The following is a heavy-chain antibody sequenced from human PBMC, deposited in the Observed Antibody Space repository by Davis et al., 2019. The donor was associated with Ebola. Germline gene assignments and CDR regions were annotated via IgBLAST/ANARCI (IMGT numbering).Heavy chain of an antibody. CDR1: GFTFSSYG. D-gene: IGHD5-18*01. CDR2: ISYDGSNK. J-gene: IGHJ6*04. V-gene: IGHV3-30*18. Sequence: PGGSLRLSCAASGFTFSSYGMHWVRQAPGKGLEWVAVISYDGSNKYYADSVKGRFTISRDNSKNTLYLQMNSLRAEDTAVYYCTKGRGYSYGGPRSDYYYYGMDVWGKGTTVTVAS. CDR3: TKGRGYSYGGPRSDYYYYGMDV.